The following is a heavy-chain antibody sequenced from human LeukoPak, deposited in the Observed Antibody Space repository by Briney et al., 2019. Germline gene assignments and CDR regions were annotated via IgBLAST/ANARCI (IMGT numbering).Heavy chain of an antibody. CDR1: GGTFSSYA. J-gene: IGHJ4*02. D-gene: IGHD5-12*01. CDR2: IIPIFGTA. Sequence: SVKVSCKASGGTFSSYAISWVRQAPGQGLEWMGGIIPIFGTANYAQKFQGRVTITADKSTSTAYMELSSLRSEDTAVYYCASLGGDIVATIDYWGREPWSPSPQ. V-gene: IGHV1-69*06. CDR3: ASLGGDIVATIDY.